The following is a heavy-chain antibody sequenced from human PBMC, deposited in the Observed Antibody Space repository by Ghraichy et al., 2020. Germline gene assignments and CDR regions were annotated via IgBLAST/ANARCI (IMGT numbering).Heavy chain of an antibody. CDR3: ARDLYYYDSSGYYPYFDY. CDR2: ISAYNGNT. J-gene: IGHJ4*02. D-gene: IGHD3-22*01. CDR1: GYTFTSYG. V-gene: IGHV1-18*01. Sequence: ASVKVSCKASGYTFTSYGISWVRQAPGQGLEWMGWISAYNGNTNYAQKLQGRVTMTTDTSTSTAYMELRSLRSDDTAVYYCARDLYYYDSSGYYPYFDYWGQGTLVTVSS.